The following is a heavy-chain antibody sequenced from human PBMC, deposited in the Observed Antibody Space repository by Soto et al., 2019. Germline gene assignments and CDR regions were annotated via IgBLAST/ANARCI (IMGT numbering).Heavy chain of an antibody. CDR1: GGSISGYY. D-gene: IGHD1-26*01. CDR2: IHSSGST. Sequence: VQLQESGPGLVKPSETLSLTCTVSGGSISGYYWSWIRQPPGKGLEWIGYIHSSGSTNYNPSLKSRVTISVDTSKNQFSLKVSSVNAADTAVYYCARDVRRLARRSGKYYIAFDIWGQGTMVTASS. CDR3: ARDVRRLARRSGKYYIAFDI. V-gene: IGHV4-59*01. J-gene: IGHJ3*02.